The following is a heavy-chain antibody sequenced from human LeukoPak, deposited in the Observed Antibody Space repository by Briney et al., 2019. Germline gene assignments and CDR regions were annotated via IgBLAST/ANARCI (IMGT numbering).Heavy chain of an antibody. CDR3: ARETIITMVRGVIIIANDGAFDP. CDR2: IYTSGST. CDR1: GGSISSGSYY. Sequence: PSQTLSLTCTVSGGSISSGSYYWSWIRQPAGKGLEWIGRIYTSGSTNYNPSLKSRVTISVDTSKNQFSLKLSSVTAADTAVYYCARETIITMVRGVIIIANDGAFDPWGQGTLVTVSS. D-gene: IGHD3-10*01. V-gene: IGHV4-61*02. J-gene: IGHJ5*02.